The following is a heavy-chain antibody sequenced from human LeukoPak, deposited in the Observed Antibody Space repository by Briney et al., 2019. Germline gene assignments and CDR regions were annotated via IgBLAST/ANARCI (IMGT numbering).Heavy chain of an antibody. D-gene: IGHD3-10*01. J-gene: IGHJ3*02. CDR1: GCTLTSYG. V-gene: IGHV1-18*04. CDR2: ISGNNGYT. CDR3: ARAGFYGSGSYTAFDI. Sequence: ASVKVSCKPSGCTLTSYGITWVRQAPGQGLEWMGWISGNNGYTNYAQKFQGRVSMTTDTSTSTAYMELRSLRSDDTAMYYCARAGFYGSGSYTAFDIWGQGTMVTVSS.